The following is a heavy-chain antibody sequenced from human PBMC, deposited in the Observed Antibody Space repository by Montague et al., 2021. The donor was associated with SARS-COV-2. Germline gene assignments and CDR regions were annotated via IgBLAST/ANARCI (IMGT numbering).Heavy chain of an antibody. J-gene: IGHJ3*02. CDR1: GGSISSYY. V-gene: IGHV4-59*01. D-gene: IGHD5-18*01. CDR2: IYYSGST. CDR3: ARGSYGPDAFDT. Sequence: SETLSLTCTVSGGSISSYYWSWIRQPPGKGLEWIGYIYYSGSTNYNPSLKSRVTISLDTSKNRFSLKLNSVTAADTAVYYCARGSYGPDAFDTWGQGTMVTVSS.